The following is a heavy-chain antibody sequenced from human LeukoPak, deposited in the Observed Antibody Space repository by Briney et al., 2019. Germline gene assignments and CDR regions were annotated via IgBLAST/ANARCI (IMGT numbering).Heavy chain of an antibody. CDR3: ARDVGDPVRFDY. CDR1: GFTFSSYS. Sequence: GGSLRLSCAASGFTFSSYSMNWVRQAPGKGLEWVSYISSASGSIYYADSVKGRFTISRDNAKNSLYLQMHSLRVEDTAVYYCARDVGDPVRFDYWGQGTLVTVSS. CDR2: ISSASGSI. V-gene: IGHV3-48*04. D-gene: IGHD2-21*02. J-gene: IGHJ4*02.